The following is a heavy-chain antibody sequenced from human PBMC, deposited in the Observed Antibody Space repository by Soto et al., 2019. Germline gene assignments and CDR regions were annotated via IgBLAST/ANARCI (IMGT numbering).Heavy chain of an antibody. CDR1: GFTFSSYS. J-gene: IGHJ6*03. CDR3: ARDGDPDCSSTSCHHYYYYYYMDV. V-gene: IGHV3-21*01. CDR2: ISSSSSYI. Sequence: VQLVESGGGLVKPGGSLRLSCAASGFTFSSYSMNWVRQAPGKGLEWVSSISSSSSYIYYADSVKGRFTISRDNAKNSLYLQMNSLRAEDTAVYYCARDGDPDCSSTSCHHYYYYYYMDVWGKGTTVTVSS. D-gene: IGHD2-2*01.